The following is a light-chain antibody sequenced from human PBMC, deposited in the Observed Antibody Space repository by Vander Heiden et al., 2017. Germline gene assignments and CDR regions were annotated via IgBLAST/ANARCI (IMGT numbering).Light chain of an antibody. J-gene: IGKJ1*01. Sequence: DIQMTQSPSNLSASVGDTVTITCRASQSVSSWLAWYQQKPGKAPKVLIYKTSTLGGGVPSRFSGSGSGTEFTLTISSLQPDDFATYYCQQYNSYSWTFAQGTRVEVK. CDR3: QQYNSYSWT. CDR1: QSVSSW. V-gene: IGKV1-5*03. CDR2: KTS.